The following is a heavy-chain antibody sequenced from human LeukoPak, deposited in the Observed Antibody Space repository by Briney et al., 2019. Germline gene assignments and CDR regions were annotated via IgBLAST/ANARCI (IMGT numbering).Heavy chain of an antibody. CDR2: IYSTGST. V-gene: IGHV4-39*07. CDR1: GGSISSSPYY. Sequence: PSETLSLTCTVSGGSISSSPYYWGWIRQPPGKGLEWIANIYSTGSTFYNPSLKSRVTISLDTSKNQFSLKLSSVTAADTAVYYCARELPGAAVSWFDPWGQGTLVTVSS. D-gene: IGHD2-2*01. CDR3: ARELPGAAVSWFDP. J-gene: IGHJ5*02.